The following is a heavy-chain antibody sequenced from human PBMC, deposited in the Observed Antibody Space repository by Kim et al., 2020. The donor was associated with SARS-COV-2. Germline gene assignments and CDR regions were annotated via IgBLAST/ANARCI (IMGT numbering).Heavy chain of an antibody. Sequence: ASVKVSCKASGYTFTSYGISWVRQAPGQGLEWMGWISAYNGNTNYAQKLQGRVTMTTDTSTSTAYMELRSLRSDDTAVYYCARDVQNLYDYVWGSYRTSYYYYGMDVWGQGTTVTVSS. J-gene: IGHJ6*02. CDR2: ISAYNGNT. V-gene: IGHV1-18*01. CDR1: GYTFTSYG. CDR3: ARDVQNLYDYVWGSYRTSYYYYGMDV. D-gene: IGHD3-16*02.